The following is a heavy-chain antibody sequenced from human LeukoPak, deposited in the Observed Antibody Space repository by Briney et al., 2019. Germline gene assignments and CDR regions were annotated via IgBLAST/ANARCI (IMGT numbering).Heavy chain of an antibody. CDR2: ISSSGSTI. CDR3: ARDARAVAGY. CDR1: GFTLSSYS. D-gene: IGHD6-19*01. V-gene: IGHV3-48*04. Sequence: PGGSLRLSCAASGFTLSSYSMNWVRQAPGKGLEWVSYISSSGSTIYYADSVKGRFTISRDNAKNSLYLQMNSLRAEDTALYYCARDARAVAGYLGQGTLVTVSS. J-gene: IGHJ4*02.